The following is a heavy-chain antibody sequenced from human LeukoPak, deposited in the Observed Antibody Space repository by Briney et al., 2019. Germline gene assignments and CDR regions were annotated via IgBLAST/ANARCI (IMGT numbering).Heavy chain of an antibody. Sequence: PETLSLTCTVSGGSISSYYWSWIRQPAGKGLEWIGRIYTSGSTNYNPSLKSRVTMSVDTSKNQFSLKPSSVTAADTAVYYCASGSIASLVYWGQGTLVTVSS. CDR3: ASGSIASLVY. V-gene: IGHV4-4*07. CDR2: IYTSGST. CDR1: GGSISSYY. D-gene: IGHD6-6*01. J-gene: IGHJ4*02.